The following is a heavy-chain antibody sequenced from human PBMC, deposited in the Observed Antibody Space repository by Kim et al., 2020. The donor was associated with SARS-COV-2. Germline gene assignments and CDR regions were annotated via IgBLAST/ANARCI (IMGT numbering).Heavy chain of an antibody. CDR2: IDHSGNT. J-gene: IGHJ4*01. CDR1: GGSFSGYC. V-gene: IGHV4-34*01. Sequence: SETLSLTCAVYGGSFSGYCWTWIHQSPGKGLEWIGEIDHSGNTIYNPSLKSRVTMSVDTSKNQFSLRLSSVTAADTAVYYCATRHYYDFWTGYWRFDYWG. CDR3: ATRHYYDFWTGYWRFDY. D-gene: IGHD3-3*01.